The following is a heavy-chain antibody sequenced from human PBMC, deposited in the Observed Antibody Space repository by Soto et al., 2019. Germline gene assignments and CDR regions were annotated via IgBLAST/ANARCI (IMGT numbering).Heavy chain of an antibody. V-gene: IGHV1-2*02. CDR1: GYTFSDYY. Sequence: ASVKVSCKASGYTFSDYYIHWVRQAPGQGLEWMGWINPNSGGTKYAPKFQGGVTMTRDTSITTAYMELSRLRSGDTAVYYCAREPATAKPEGVDFWSQGTLVTVSS. CDR2: INPNSGGT. J-gene: IGHJ4*02. D-gene: IGHD1-1*01. CDR3: AREPATAKPEGVDF.